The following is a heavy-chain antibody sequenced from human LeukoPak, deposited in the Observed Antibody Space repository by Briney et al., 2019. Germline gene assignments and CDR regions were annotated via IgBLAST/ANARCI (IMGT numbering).Heavy chain of an antibody. J-gene: IGHJ4*02. CDR3: ARDGGSGWYYFDY. Sequence: GGSLRLSCAAPGFTFSSYAMHWVRQAPGKGLEWVAVISYDGSNKYYADSVKGRFTISRDNSKNTLYLQMNSLRAEDTAVYYCARDGGSGWYYFDYWGQGTLVTVSS. D-gene: IGHD6-19*01. CDR2: ISYDGSNK. CDR1: GFTFSSYA. V-gene: IGHV3-30*04.